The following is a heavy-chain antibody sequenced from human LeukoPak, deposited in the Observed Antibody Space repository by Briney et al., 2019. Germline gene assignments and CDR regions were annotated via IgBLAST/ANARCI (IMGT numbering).Heavy chain of an antibody. CDR1: GDSISSNSAA. D-gene: IGHD6-19*01. V-gene: IGHV6-1*01. Sequence: SQTLSLNCAIYGDSISSNSAAWHWIRQSPSRGLGWQGRTYNRSKWHYDYAESMKSRMTINPDTSKNQFSLQLNSVTPEDTAVYFCARGNSGMTVDLFHYWGQGTLVTVSS. CDR3: ARGNSGMTVDLFHY. CDR2: TYNRSKWHY. J-gene: IGHJ4*02.